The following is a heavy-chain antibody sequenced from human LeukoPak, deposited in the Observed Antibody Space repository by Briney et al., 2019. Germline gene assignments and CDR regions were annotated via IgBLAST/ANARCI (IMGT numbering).Heavy chain of an antibody. J-gene: IGHJ4*02. D-gene: IGHD4-11*01. V-gene: IGHV4-38-2*02. Sequence: PSETLSLTCTVSGYSISSGYYWGWIRQPPGKGLEWIGRIYTSGSTNYNPSLKSRVTMSVDTSKNQFSLKLSSVTAADTAVYYCARDPQDYSNYGNYFDYWGQGTLVTVSS. CDR1: GYSISSGYY. CDR2: IYTSGST. CDR3: ARDPQDYSNYGNYFDY.